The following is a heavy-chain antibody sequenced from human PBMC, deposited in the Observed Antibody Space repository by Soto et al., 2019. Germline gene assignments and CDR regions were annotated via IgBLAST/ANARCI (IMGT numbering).Heavy chain of an antibody. D-gene: IGHD1-1*01. J-gene: IGHJ4*02. CDR3: ANPIPKTGTTFGF. CDR2: ISGSGDDT. Sequence: GGPQRLSSVASGFNFSNFAMPWVRQDPGEGLEWVSAISGSGDDTFYADSMKGRFTISRDNSKDTLYLQINSLRAEDTAVYYCANPIPKTGTTFGFWGQGTLVTVSS. CDR1: GFNFSNFA. V-gene: IGHV3-23*01.